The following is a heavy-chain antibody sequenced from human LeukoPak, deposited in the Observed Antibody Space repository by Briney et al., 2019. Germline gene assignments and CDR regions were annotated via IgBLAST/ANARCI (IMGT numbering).Heavy chain of an antibody. V-gene: IGHV4-4*07. CDR1: GGSIRSYY. D-gene: IGHD3-10*01. Sequence: PSETLSLSCTVSGGSIRSYYWSWIRQPAGKGLEWIGRIYTSGSTNYTASLKCRVTISVDKSKNQYSVKLSSLTAADTAVYYGARNQRGGAGSFNYWGQGTLVTVSS. CDR3: ARNQRGGAGSFNY. CDR2: IYTSGST. J-gene: IGHJ4*02.